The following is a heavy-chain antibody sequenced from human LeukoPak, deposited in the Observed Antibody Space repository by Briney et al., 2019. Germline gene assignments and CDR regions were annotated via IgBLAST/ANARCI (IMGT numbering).Heavy chain of an antibody. Sequence: GASVKVSCKASGYTFTGYYMHWVRQAPGQGLEWMGWINPNSGGTNYAQKFQGRVTMTRDTSISTAYMELSRLRSDDTAVYYCASGGEYCGGDCYTFDCWGQGTLVTVSS. J-gene: IGHJ4*02. CDR3: ASGGEYCGGDCYTFDC. D-gene: IGHD2-21*01. CDR1: GYTFTGYY. CDR2: INPNSGGT. V-gene: IGHV1-2*02.